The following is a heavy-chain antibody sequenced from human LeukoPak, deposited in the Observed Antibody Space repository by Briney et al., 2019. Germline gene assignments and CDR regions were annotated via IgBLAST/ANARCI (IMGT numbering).Heavy chain of an antibody. CDR1: GGSINSYY. CDR3: ARSSHL. V-gene: IGHV4-59*01. D-gene: IGHD3-10*01. Sequence: SETLSLTCTVPGGSINSYYWSWIRQPPGKGLEWIGYIYYSGITKFNPSLMSRVTISIDTSKNQFSLKLNSVTAADTAVYYCARSSHLWGPGTLVIVSS. CDR2: IYYSGIT. J-gene: IGHJ5*02.